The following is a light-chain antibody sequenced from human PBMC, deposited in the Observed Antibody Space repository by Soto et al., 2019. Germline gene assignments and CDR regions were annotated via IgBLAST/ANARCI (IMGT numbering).Light chain of an antibody. CDR3: QSYDTSNQGG. CDR1: SSDVGGYNY. V-gene: IGLV2-14*01. CDR2: EVS. J-gene: IGLJ3*02. Sequence: QSVLTQPASVSGSPGQSITISCTGTSSDVGGYNYVSWYQQHPGKAPKLMIYEVSNRPSRVSNRFSGSKSGNTASLTISGLQAEDEADYYCQSYDTSNQGGFGGGTKVTVL.